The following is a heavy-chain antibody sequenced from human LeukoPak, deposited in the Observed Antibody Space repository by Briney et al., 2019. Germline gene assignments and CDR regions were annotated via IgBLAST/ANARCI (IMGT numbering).Heavy chain of an antibody. V-gene: IGHV1-2*02. CDR1: GYTFTGYY. J-gene: IGHJ4*02. Sequence: ASVKVSCKASGYTFTGYYMHWVRQAPGQGLEWMGWINPNSGGTNYEQKFQGRVTMTRDTSISTAYMELSRLRSDDTAVYYCARDVDCTNGVCYTFDYWGQGTLVTVSS. CDR2: INPNSGGT. D-gene: IGHD2-8*01. CDR3: ARDVDCTNGVCYTFDY.